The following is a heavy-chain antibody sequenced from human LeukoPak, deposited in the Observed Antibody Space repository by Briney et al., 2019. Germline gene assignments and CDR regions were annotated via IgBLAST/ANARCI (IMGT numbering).Heavy chain of an antibody. V-gene: IGHV1-18*01. CDR3: ARDLPGAVAGTGGY. J-gene: IGHJ4*02. CDR2: ISAYDGKT. Sequence: ASVKVSCKASGYTFTSYGISWVRQAPGHGLECLGWISAYDGKTNYAQKLQGRVTITTDTYTSTAYMELRSLRSDDTAVYYCARDLPGAVAGTGGYWGQGTLVTVPS. D-gene: IGHD6-19*01. CDR1: GYTFTSYG.